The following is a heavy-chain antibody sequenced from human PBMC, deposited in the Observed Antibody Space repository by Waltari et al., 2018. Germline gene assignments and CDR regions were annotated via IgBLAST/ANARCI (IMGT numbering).Heavy chain of an antibody. CDR3: ARLKIAVATHAFDI. V-gene: IGHV3-21*01. CDR1: GFTFSSYS. J-gene: IGHJ3*02. Sequence: EVQLVESGGGLVKPGGSLRLSCAASGFTFSSYSMNWVRQSPGKGLEWVSSISSSSSYIYYADSVKGRFTISRDNAKNSLYLQMNSLRAEDTAVYYCARLKIAVATHAFDIWGQGTMVTVSS. D-gene: IGHD6-19*01. CDR2: ISSSSSYI.